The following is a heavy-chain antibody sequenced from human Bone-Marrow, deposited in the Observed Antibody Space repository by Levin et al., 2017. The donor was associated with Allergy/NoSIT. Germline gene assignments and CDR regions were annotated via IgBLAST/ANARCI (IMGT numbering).Heavy chain of an antibody. CDR2: ISRDGSNK. D-gene: IGHD3-10*01. CDR3: AREIYFGGPFFDL. Sequence: GGSLRLSCAASGFTFNTYTMYWVRQIPGKGLEWVAAISRDGSNKVYADSVKGRFGISRDNSRNTLYLQMSSLRPEDTAVYYCAREIYFGGPFFDLWGQGTLVTVSS. V-gene: IGHV3-30*03. J-gene: IGHJ4*02. CDR1: GFTFNTYT.